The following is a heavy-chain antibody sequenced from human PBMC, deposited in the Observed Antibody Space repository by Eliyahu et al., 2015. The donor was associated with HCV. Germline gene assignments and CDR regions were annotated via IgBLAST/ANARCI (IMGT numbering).Heavy chain of an antibody. CDR1: GGPXSXXX. J-gene: IGHJ5*02. V-gene: IGHV4-59*01. CDR2: THYSGST. Sequence: QVQLQESGPGLVKPSETLSLTCPVSGGPXSXXXXSWIRQTPGKGLEWIGYTHYSGSTNYNPSLKSRVTISVDTSKNQFSLKMSSVTAADTAVYYCASGGGGIAVTGTGGWFDPWGQGTLVTVSS. D-gene: IGHD6-19*01. CDR3: ASGGGGIAVTGTGGWFDP.